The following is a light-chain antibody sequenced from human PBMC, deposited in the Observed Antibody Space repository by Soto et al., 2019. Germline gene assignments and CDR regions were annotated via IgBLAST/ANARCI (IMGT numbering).Light chain of an antibody. Sequence: EIVLTQSPGTLSLSPGDGATLSCRASQSVSGNSLAWYQQKPGQAPRLLIYGASTRATGIPDTFSGSGSVTDFTLTISRLEPEVFAVYYCQQYGSSPYTFGQGTKLEIK. CDR2: GAS. CDR1: QSVSGNS. V-gene: IGKV3-20*01. CDR3: QQYGSSPYT. J-gene: IGKJ2*01.